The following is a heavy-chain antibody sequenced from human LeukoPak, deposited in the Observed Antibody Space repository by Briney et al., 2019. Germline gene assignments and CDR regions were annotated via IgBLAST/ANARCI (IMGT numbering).Heavy chain of an antibody. J-gene: IGHJ5*02. D-gene: IGHD2-2*01. Sequence: PGGSLRLSCAASGFTFSSYGMHWVRQAPGKGPEWVAVISYDGSNKYYADSVKGRFTISRDNSKNTLYLQMNSLRAEDTAVYYCAEERDIVVVPAPNWFDPWGQGTLVTVSS. V-gene: IGHV3-30*18. CDR3: AEERDIVVVPAPNWFDP. CDR1: GFTFSSYG. CDR2: ISYDGSNK.